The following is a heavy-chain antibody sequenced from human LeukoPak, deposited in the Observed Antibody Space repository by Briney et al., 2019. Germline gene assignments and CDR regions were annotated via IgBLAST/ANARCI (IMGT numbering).Heavy chain of an antibody. Sequence: GGSLRLSCAASGFTVSSNYMSWVRQAPGKGLEWVSVIYSGGSTYYADSVKGRFTISRDNSKNTLYLQMNSLRAEDTAVYYCARETAYYYDSSGRLDWGQGPWSPSPQ. CDR1: GFTVSSNY. D-gene: IGHD3-22*01. CDR2: IYSGGST. CDR3: ARETAYYYDSSGRLD. J-gene: IGHJ1*01. V-gene: IGHV3-53*01.